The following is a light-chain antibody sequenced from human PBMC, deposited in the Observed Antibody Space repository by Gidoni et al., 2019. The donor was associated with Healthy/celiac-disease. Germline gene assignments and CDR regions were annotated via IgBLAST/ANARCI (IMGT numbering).Light chain of an antibody. CDR2: GAS. CDR3: QQHGSSPST. J-gene: IGKJ2*01. V-gene: IGKV3-20*01. Sequence: IVLTQSPGTLSLSPGERATLSCRASQSVSSSYFACYQQKPGQAPRLLIYGASSSATGSPARFSGSGSWTAFTLPISRLVPPDFAVYYCQQHGSSPSTFGQGTKLEIK. CDR1: QSVSSSY.